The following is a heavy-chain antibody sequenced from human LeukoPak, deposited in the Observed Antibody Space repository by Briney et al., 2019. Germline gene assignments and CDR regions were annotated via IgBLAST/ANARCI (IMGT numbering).Heavy chain of an antibody. D-gene: IGHD3-3*01. CDR3: ARVNDFWSGNDVFDI. J-gene: IGHJ3*02. CDR1: GFTFSSYW. V-gene: IGHV3-7*01. Sequence: PGGSLRLSCAASGFTFSSYWMSWVRQAPGKGLEWVANIKQDGSEKYYVDSVKGRFSISRDNAKNSLYLQMNSLRAEDTAVYYCARVNDFWSGNDVFDIWGQGTMVTVSS. CDR2: IKQDGSEK.